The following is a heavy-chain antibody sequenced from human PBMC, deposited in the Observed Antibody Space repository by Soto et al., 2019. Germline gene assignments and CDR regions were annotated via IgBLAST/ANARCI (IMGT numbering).Heavy chain of an antibody. D-gene: IGHD3-22*01. CDR3: ARYYYDSSGRYGAFDF. CDR1: GYTFTRYA. J-gene: IGHJ3*01. Sequence: QVQLVQSGAEVKKPGASVKVSCKASGYTFTRYAIHWVRQAPGQRLEWMGWINTGTGNTKYSQKLQGRVTTTRDTSASTAYMGLSRMISEDTAVYYCARYYYDSSGRYGAFDFWGQGTMVTVSS. V-gene: IGHV1-3*04. CDR2: INTGTGNT.